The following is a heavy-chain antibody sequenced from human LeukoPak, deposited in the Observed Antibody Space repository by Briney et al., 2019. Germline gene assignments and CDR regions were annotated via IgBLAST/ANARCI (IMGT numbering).Heavy chain of an antibody. Sequence: SETLSLTCTVSGDPISSYYWSWIRQPAGKGLEWIGRVHTNGNTNYNPSLEGRATMSLDTSKNQFSLNLSSVTAADTALYYCARNVGNNWFGPWGQGILVTVSS. D-gene: IGHD1-26*01. J-gene: IGHJ5*02. CDR3: ARNVGNNWFGP. CDR1: GDPISSYY. CDR2: VHTNGNT. V-gene: IGHV4-4*07.